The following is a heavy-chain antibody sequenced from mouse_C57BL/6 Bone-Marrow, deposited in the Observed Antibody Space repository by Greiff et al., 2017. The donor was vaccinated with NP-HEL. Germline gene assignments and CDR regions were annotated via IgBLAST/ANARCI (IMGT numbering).Heavy chain of an antibody. D-gene: IGHD1-1*01. CDR2: INYDGSST. CDR1: GFTFSDYY. V-gene: IGHV5-16*01. CDR3: ARDGYGGAMDY. J-gene: IGHJ4*01. Sequence: DVQLVESEGGLVQPGSSMKLSCTASGFTFSDYYMAWVRQVPEKGLEWVANINYDGSSTYYLDSLKSRFIISRDNAKNILYLQMSSLKSEDTATYYCARDGYGGAMDYWGQGTSVTVSS.